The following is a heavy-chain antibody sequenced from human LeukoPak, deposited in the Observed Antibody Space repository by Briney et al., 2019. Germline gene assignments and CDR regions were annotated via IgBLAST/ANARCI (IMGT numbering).Heavy chain of an antibody. CDR1: GFTFSDYY. D-gene: IGHD3-16*01. J-gene: IGHJ6*02. V-gene: IGHV3-11*01. Sequence: PGGSLRLSCAASGFTFSDYYMSWIRQAPGKGLEWVSYISSSGSTIYYADSVKGRFTISRDNAKNSLYLQMNSLRAEDTAVYNCARDFGDYGNYYYGMDVWGQGTTVTVSS. CDR3: ARDFGDYGNYYYGMDV. CDR2: ISSSGSTI.